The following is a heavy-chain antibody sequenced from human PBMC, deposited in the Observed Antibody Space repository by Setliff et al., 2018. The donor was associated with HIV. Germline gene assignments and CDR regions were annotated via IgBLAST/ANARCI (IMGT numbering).Heavy chain of an antibody. CDR2: IFHTGSS. Sequence: SETLSLTCAVYGGSFSGYYWSWVRQPPGKGLEWMGDIFHTGSSTYNPSLKSRVSLSVDTSKNQFSLKLTSVTAADTAVYYCARDSTFTMIGTGGAFDIWGQGTVVTVSS. CDR3: ARDSTFTMIGTGGAFDI. J-gene: IGHJ3*02. V-gene: IGHV4-59*01. D-gene: IGHD3-22*01. CDR1: GGSFSGYY.